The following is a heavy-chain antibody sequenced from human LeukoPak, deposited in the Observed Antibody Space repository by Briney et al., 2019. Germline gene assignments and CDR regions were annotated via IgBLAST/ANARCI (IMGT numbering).Heavy chain of an antibody. Sequence: PSETLSLTCTVSGGSISSYYWSWIRQPPGKGLEWIGYIYYSGSTNYNPSLKSRVTISVDTSKDQFSLKLSSVTAADTAVYYCARDVGNIWNDYWGQGTLVTVSS. D-gene: IGHD1-1*01. CDR1: GGSISSYY. CDR3: ARDVGNIWNDY. CDR2: IYYSGST. V-gene: IGHV4-59*01. J-gene: IGHJ4*02.